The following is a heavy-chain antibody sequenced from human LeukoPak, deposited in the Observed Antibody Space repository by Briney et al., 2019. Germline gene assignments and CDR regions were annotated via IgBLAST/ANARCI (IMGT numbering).Heavy chain of an antibody. CDR3: ARRAHYYDSSGYYYVGNAFDI. CDR2: MNPNGGNT. V-gene: IGHV1-8*01. Sequence: APVKVSCKASGYTFTSYDINWVRQATRQGLEWMGWMNPNGGNTGYAQKFQGRVTMTRNTSISTAYMELSSLRSEDTAVYYCARRAHYYDSSGYYYVGNAFDIWGQGTMVTVSS. D-gene: IGHD3-22*01. CDR1: GYTFTSYD. J-gene: IGHJ3*02.